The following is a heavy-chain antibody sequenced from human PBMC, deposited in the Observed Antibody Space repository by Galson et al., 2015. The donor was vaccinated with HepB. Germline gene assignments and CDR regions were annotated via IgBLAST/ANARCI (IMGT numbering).Heavy chain of an antibody. J-gene: IGHJ4*02. CDR3: ARTSKTNHRAPHDY. D-gene: IGHD1-14*01. Sequence: LRLSCAASGFTFGDYARSWIRQPPGKGLEWIGEINHSGSTNYNPSLKSRVTISVDTSKNQFSLKLSSVTAADTAVYYCARTSKTNHRAPHDYWGQGTLVTVSS. CDR1: GFTFGDYA. V-gene: IGHV4-34*01. CDR2: INHSGST.